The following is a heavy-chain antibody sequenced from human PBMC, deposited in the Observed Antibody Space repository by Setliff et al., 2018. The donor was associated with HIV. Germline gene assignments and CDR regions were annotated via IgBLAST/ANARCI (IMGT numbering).Heavy chain of an antibody. CDR1: GGSISSCY. Sequence: PSETLSLTCTVSGGSISSCYWTWLRQFPGKGLEWIGFIFYTGSTTYNPSLNSRVTISVDTSKNQFSLKVTSVTAADTAVYYCGRQVPVPGVAVTPIDYWGQGTLVTVSS. J-gene: IGHJ4*02. V-gene: IGHV4-59*08. CDR3: GRQVPVPGVAVTPIDY. D-gene: IGHD3-22*01. CDR2: IFYTGST.